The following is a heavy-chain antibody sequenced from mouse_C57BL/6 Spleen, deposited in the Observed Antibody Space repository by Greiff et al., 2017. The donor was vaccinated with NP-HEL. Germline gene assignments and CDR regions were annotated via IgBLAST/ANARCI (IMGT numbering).Heavy chain of an antibody. CDR1: GFNIKDYY. J-gene: IGHJ4*01. CDR3: TSYGSSDYAMDY. V-gene: IGHV14-1*01. CDR2: IDPEDGDT. D-gene: IGHD1-1*01. Sequence: EVQGVESGAELVRPGASVKLSCTASGFNIKDYYMHWVKQRPEQGLEWIGRIDPEDGDTEYAPKFQGKATMTADTSSNTAYLQLSSLTSEDTAVYYCTSYGSSDYAMDYWGQGTSVTVSS.